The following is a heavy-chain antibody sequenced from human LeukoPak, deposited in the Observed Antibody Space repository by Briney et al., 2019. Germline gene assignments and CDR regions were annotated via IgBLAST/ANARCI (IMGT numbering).Heavy chain of an antibody. CDR2: ISYDGSNK. CDR1: GFTFSSYG. J-gene: IGHJ5*02. V-gene: IGHV3-30*03. Sequence: GRSLRLSCAASGFTFSSYGMHWVRQAPGKGLEWVAVISYDGSNKYYADSVKGRFTISRDNSKNTLYLQMNSLRAEDTAVYYCARESSLNWFDPWGQGTLVTVSS. D-gene: IGHD2-15*01. CDR3: ARESSLNWFDP.